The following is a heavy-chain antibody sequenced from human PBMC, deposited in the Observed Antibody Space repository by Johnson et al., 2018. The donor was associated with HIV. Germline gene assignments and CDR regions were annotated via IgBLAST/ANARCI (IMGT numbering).Heavy chain of an antibody. Sequence: QVQLVESGGGVVQPGGSLRLSCAASGFTFSSYGMHWVRQAPGKGLEWVAFIRYDGNNKYYADSVKGRFTISRDNSKNTLYLQMNSLRAEDTAVYYCARDRFYSSSWEGAADALDIWGQGTMVTVSS. CDR3: ARDRFYSSSWEGAADALDI. D-gene: IGHD6-13*01. J-gene: IGHJ3*02. V-gene: IGHV3-30*02. CDR2: IRYDGNNK. CDR1: GFTFSSYG.